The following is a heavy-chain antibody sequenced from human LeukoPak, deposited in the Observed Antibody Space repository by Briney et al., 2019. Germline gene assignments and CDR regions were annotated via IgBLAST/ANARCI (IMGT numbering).Heavy chain of an antibody. D-gene: IGHD3-16*01. J-gene: IGHJ4*02. CDR1: GGTFSSYA. V-gene: IGHV1-69*04. Sequence: ASVKVSCKASGGTFSSYAISWVRQAPGQGLEWMGRIIPILGIANYAQKFQGRVTITADKSTSTAYMELSSLRSEDTAVYYCASSDRLGETNFDYWGQGTLVTVSS. CDR2: IIPILGIA. CDR3: ASSDRLGETNFDY.